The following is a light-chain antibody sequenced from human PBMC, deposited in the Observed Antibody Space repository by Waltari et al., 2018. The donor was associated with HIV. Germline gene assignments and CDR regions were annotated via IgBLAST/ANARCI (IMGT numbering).Light chain of an antibody. Sequence: QSVLTQPPSVSGAPGQRVTISCTGSSPNIGAGYDVHWYQQLPGTAPKLLFYGNTKRPSGVSDRFSGSKSGTSASLAITGLQAEDEADYYCQSYDSRQSGFWVFGGGTTLTVL. J-gene: IGLJ3*02. CDR2: GNT. V-gene: IGLV1-40*01. CDR3: QSYDSRQSGFWV. CDR1: SPNIGAGYD.